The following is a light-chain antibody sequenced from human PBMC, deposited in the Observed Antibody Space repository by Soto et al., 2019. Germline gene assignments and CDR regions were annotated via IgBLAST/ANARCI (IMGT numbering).Light chain of an antibody. J-gene: IGKJ3*01. CDR2: WAS. CDR1: QSVLYSSNNKNY. CDR3: QQYYSTPFT. Sequence: DIVMTQSPDSLAVSLGERATINCKYSQSVLYSSNNKNYLAWYQQKPGQPPKLLIYWASTRESGVPDPFSGSGSGTDFTLTISSLQAEDVAVYYCQQYYSTPFTFGPGTKVDIK. V-gene: IGKV4-1*01.